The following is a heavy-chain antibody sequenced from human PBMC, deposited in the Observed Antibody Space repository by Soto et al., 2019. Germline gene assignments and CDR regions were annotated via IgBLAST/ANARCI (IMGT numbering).Heavy chain of an antibody. J-gene: IGHJ4*01. CDR2: INHSGST. V-gene: IGHV4-34*01. CDR1: GGSFSGHY. CDR3: ASQGKPHFDS. Sequence: SLTLRLPCTVYGGSFSGHYWSWIRQPQGKGLEWIGEINHSGSTNYNPSLKSRVTISVDTSKNQFSLKLSSVTASDTAVYYCASQGKPHFDSWGQGTLVTVSS. D-gene: IGHD3-10*01.